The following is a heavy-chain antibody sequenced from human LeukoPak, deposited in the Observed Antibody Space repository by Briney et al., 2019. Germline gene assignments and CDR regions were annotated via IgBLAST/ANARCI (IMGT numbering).Heavy chain of an antibody. Sequence: GESLKISCKGSGYSFTGYWIGWVRQMPGKGLVWMGIIYPGDSDTRYSPSFQGQVTISADKSISTAYLQWSSLKASDTAMYYCARNIHCSSTSCPIDYWGQGTLVTVSS. CDR2: IYPGDSDT. V-gene: IGHV5-51*01. J-gene: IGHJ4*02. D-gene: IGHD2-2*01. CDR3: ARNIHCSSTSCPIDY. CDR1: GYSFTGYW.